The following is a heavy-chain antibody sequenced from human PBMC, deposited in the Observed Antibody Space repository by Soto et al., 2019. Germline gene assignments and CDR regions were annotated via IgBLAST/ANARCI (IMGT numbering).Heavy chain of an antibody. CDR3: AKVVKDYYGSGSYYNVRWGYYYYMDV. CDR2: ISWNSGSI. D-gene: IGHD3-10*01. J-gene: IGHJ6*03. Sequence: EVQLVESGGGLVQPGRSLRLSCAASGFTFDDYAMHWVRHAPGKGLEWVSGISWNSGSIGYADSVKGRFTMSRDNAKNSLYLQMNSLRAEDTALYYCAKVVKDYYGSGSYYNVRWGYYYYMDVWGKGTTVTVSS. CDR1: GFTFDDYA. V-gene: IGHV3-9*01.